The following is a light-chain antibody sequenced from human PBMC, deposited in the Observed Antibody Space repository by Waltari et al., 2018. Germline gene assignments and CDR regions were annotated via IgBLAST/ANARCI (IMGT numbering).Light chain of an antibody. CDR1: RSLNIY. J-gene: IGKJ2*01. CDR2: AAS. CDR3: QQHYDAPPYT. V-gene: IGKV1-39*01. Sequence: DIQMTQSPSSLSASVGDRVTITCRASRSLNIYLNWYQQKVGKAPKLLIYAASTLQSGVPSRFSGSGSGTDFTLTISSLQPEDFATYYCQQHYDAPPYTFGQGTKLEIK.